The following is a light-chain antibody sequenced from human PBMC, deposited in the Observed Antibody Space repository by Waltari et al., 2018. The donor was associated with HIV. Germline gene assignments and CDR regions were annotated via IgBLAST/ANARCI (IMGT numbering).Light chain of an antibody. CDR2: SNK. Sequence: QSVLTQSPSASGTPGQRVTISCSGGSSNIGSNGVDWYQQFPGTAPKLLIYSNKQRPAGVPGRFSGSKSGTSASLAISGLQSEDEATYYCATLDDSLNGPIFGGGTRLTVL. J-gene: IGLJ2*01. V-gene: IGLV1-44*01. CDR3: ATLDDSLNGPI. CDR1: SSNIGSNG.